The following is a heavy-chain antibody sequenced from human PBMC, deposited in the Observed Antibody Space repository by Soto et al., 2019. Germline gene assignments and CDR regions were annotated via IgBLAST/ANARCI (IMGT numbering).Heavy chain of an antibody. J-gene: IGHJ4*02. Sequence: PGGSLRLSCAASGFTFSRFELHWVRQAPGKGLEWISYISSSGSTAYYASSVEGRFTISRDNANNSVYLQMDSLRAEETALYYCTRAAWFPYLSFYWGQGALVTVSS. CDR1: GFTFSRFE. V-gene: IGHV3-48*03. CDR3: TRAAWFPYLSFY. CDR2: ISSSGSTA. D-gene: IGHD3-10*01.